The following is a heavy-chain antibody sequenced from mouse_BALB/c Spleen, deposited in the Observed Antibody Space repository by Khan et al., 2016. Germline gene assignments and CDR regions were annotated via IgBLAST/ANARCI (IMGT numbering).Heavy chain of an antibody. CDR2: IRNKADYYTA. Sequence: EVELVESGGDLVQPGGSLRLSCATSGFTFTDYYMTWIRQPPGRALEWLGFIRNKADYYTAEYSASVKGRFTISRDNSPSILYLQMSTLRTEDSATYYCASRTGTIAYWGQGTLVTVSA. V-gene: IGHV7-3*02. CDR3: ASRTGTIAY. CDR1: GFTFTDYY. J-gene: IGHJ3*01. D-gene: IGHD4-1*01.